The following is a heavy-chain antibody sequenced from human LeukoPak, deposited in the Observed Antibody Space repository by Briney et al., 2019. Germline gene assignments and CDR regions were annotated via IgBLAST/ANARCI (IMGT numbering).Heavy chain of an antibody. CDR2: IYHSGST. Sequence: SGTLSLTCAVSGGSISSSNWWNWVRQPPGKGLEWIGEIYHSGSTNYNPSLKSRVTISVDKSKNQFSLKLSSVTAADTAVYYCARGTAVADYYYYYGMDVWGQGTTVTVSS. J-gene: IGHJ6*02. CDR1: GGSISSSNW. V-gene: IGHV4-4*02. CDR3: ARGTAVADYYYYYGMDV. D-gene: IGHD6-19*01.